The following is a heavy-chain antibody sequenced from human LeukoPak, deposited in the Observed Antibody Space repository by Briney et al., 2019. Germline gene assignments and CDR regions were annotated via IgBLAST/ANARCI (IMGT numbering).Heavy chain of an antibody. CDR2: IYTSGST. CDR3: ARDYVYGYSYGFYYYYMDV. CDR1: GGSISSGSYY. D-gene: IGHD5-18*01. V-gene: IGHV4-61*02. J-gene: IGHJ6*03. Sequence: SETLSLTCTVSGGSISSGSYYWSWIRQPAGKGLEWIGCIYTSGSTNYNPSLTSRVTISVDTSKNQFSPKLSSVTAADTAVYYCARDYVYGYSYGFYYYYMDVWGKGTTVTVSS.